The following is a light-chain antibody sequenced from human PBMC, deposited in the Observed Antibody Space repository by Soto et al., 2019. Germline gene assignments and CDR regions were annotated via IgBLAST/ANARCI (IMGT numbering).Light chain of an antibody. J-gene: IGLJ1*01. V-gene: IGLV1-44*01. CDR1: ASNIGRDP. CDR2: ENN. Sequence: QSVLTQPSSASGAPGQRVTISCSGSASNIGRDPVNWYQQVPGTAPKLLIYENNHRPSGVPDRFSGSKSGTSASLVISGLQSEDEAEYFCAGWDGSLKGFVFGTGTKV. CDR3: AGWDGSLKGFV.